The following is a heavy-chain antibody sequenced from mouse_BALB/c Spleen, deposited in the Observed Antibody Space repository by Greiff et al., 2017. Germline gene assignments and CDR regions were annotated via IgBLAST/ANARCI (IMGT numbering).Heavy chain of an antibody. CDR3: ARSPYGVDY. V-gene: IGHV1-7*01. J-gene: IGHJ4*01. CDR2: INPSTGYT. CDR1: GYTFTSYW. Sequence: VQLQQSGAELAKPGASVKMSCKASGYTFTSYWMHWVKQRPGQGLEWIGYINPSTGYTEYNQKFKDKATLTADKSSSTAYMQLSSLTSEDSAVYYCARSPYGVDYWGQGTSVTVSS. D-gene: IGHD1-1*02.